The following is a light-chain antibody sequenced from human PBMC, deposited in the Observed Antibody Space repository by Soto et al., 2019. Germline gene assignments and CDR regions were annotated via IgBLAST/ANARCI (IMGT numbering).Light chain of an antibody. CDR1: QSISPW. CDR2: GAS. V-gene: IGKV1-5*01. CDR3: QQYSTSGT. J-gene: IGKJ1*01. Sequence: DIQMTQSPSTLSASVGDRVTIACRASQSISPWLAWYQQKPGKAPKLLIYGASSLESGVPSRFSGSGSGTEFTLTISSLQPDDFATYYCQQYSTSGTFGQGTKVEIK.